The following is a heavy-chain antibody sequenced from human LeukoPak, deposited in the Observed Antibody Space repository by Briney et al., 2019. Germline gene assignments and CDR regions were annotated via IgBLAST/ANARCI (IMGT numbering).Heavy chain of an antibody. CDR1: GDSISSSSYY. CDR3: ARHRYSGSYYWFGP. CDR2: IYYSGNT. J-gene: IGHJ5*02. Sequence: SETLSLTCTVSGDSISSSSYYWGWIRQPPGKGLEWIANIYYSGNTYYNPSLESRVTISVDTSKNQFSLNVSSVTAADTAVYYCARHRYSGSYYWFGPWGQGTLVTVSS. V-gene: IGHV4-39*01. D-gene: IGHD1-26*01.